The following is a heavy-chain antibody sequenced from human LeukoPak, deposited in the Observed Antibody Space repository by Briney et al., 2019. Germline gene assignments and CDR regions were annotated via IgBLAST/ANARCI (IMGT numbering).Heavy chain of an antibody. CDR3: ARDLGGYSYFDY. V-gene: IGHV4-31*03. J-gene: IGHJ4*02. CDR1: GGSISSGGYY. CDR2: IYYSGST. Sequence: SETLSLTCTVSGGSISSGGYYWSWIRQHPGKGLEWIGYIYYSGSTYYSPPLKSRVTISVDTSKNQFSLKLSSVTAADTAVYYCARDLGGYSYFDYWGQGTLVTVSS. D-gene: IGHD5-18*01.